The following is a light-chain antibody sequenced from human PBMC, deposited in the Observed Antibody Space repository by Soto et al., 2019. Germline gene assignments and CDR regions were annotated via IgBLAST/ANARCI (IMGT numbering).Light chain of an antibody. CDR2: EVT. V-gene: IGLV2-14*01. CDR3: SSHAGGRAFYV. Sequence: QSVLTQPASVSGSPGQSITISCTGTSSDIGAYDYVSWYQQYPGRVPKLLIHEVTNRPSGVSDRFSGSKSGNTASLTISGLQTEDEADYYCSSHAGGRAFYVVRTG. J-gene: IGLJ1*01. CDR1: SSDIGAYDY.